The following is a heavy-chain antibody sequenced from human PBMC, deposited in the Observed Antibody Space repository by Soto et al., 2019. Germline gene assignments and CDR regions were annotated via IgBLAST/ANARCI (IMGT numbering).Heavy chain of an antibody. Sequence: SETLSLTCTVSGGSISSYYWSWIRQPPGKGLEWIGYIYYSGSTNYNPSLKSRVTISVDTSKNQFSLKLSSVTTADTAVYYCAGTRGYCSGGSCPTVVDYWGQGTLVTVS. D-gene: IGHD2-15*01. CDR1: GGSISSYY. CDR2: IYYSGST. J-gene: IGHJ4*02. V-gene: IGHV4-59*01. CDR3: AGTRGYCSGGSCPTVVDY.